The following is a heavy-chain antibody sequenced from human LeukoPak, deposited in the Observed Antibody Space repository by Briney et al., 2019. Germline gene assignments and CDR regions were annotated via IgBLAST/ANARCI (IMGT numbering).Heavy chain of an antibody. CDR2: MNPNSGNT. CDR1: GYTFTSYD. J-gene: IGHJ5*02. CDR3: ARGPNFGELLHNWFDP. D-gene: IGHD3-10*01. Sequence: ASVKVSCKASGYTFTSYDINWVRQATGQGLEWMGWMNPNSGNTGYAQKFQGRVTMTRNTSISTAYMELSSLRSEDTAVYYCARGPNFGELLHNWFDPWGQGTLVTVSS. V-gene: IGHV1-8*01.